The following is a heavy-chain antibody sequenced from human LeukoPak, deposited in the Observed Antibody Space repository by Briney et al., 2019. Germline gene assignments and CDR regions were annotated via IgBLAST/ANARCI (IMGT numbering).Heavy chain of an antibody. CDR1: GYTFSDYY. J-gene: IGHJ4*02. CDR3: ARFEGYSSSSWYAFDY. V-gene: IGHV1-2*02. CDR2: INPNSGDT. Sequence: ASVKVSCKTSGYTFSDYYIHWIRQAPGQGLEWVGWINPNSGDTDYAQKFQGRVTVTRDTSISTAYMELRSLRSDDTAVYYCARFEGYSSSSWYAFDYWGQGTLVTVSS. D-gene: IGHD6-13*01.